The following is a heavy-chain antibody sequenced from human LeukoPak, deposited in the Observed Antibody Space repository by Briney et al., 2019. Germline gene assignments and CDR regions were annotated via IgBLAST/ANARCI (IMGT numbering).Heavy chain of an antibody. J-gene: IGHJ4*02. CDR1: GFTFSSYE. CDR2: ISSSGSTI. D-gene: IGHD6-13*01. Sequence: GGSLRLSCAASGFTFSSYEMNWVRQAPGKGLEWVSYISSSGSTIYYADSVKGRFTISRDNAKNSLYLQMNSLRAEDTAVYYCARSEAPGTVDYWGQGTLVTVSS. V-gene: IGHV3-48*03. CDR3: ARSEAPGTVDY.